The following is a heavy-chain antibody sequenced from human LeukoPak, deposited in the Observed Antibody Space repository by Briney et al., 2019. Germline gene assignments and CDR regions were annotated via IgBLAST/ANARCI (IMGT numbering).Heavy chain of an antibody. Sequence: ASVKVSCKVSGYTLTELSMHWVRQAPGQGLEWMGIINPSGGSTSYAQKFQGRVTMTRDTSTSTVYMELSSLRSEDTAVYYRAREDPGIVVVAATPGWFDPWGQGTLVTVSS. J-gene: IGHJ5*02. D-gene: IGHD2-15*01. CDR2: INPSGGST. CDR3: AREDPGIVVVAATPGWFDP. V-gene: IGHV1-46*01. CDR1: GYTLTELS.